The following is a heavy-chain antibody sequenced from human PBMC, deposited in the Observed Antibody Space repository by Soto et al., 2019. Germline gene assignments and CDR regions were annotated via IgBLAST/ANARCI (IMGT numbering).Heavy chain of an antibody. CDR1: GCSISSISYY. J-gene: IGHJ3*02. Sequence: SETLSLTCTVCGCSISSISYYWGWIRQPPGKGLEWIGSIYYSGSTYYNPSLKSRVTISVDTSKNQFSLKLSSVTAADTAVYYCARVKGGGQITFGGVIVRFDAFDIWGQGTMVT. V-gene: IGHV4-39*07. CDR3: ARVKGGGQITFGGVIVRFDAFDI. CDR2: IYYSGST. D-gene: IGHD3-16*02.